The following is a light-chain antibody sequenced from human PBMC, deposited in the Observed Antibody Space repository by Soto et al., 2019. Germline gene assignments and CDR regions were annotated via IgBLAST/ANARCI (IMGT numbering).Light chain of an antibody. J-gene: IGKJ2*01. CDR2: EAS. V-gene: IGKV1-5*01. Sequence: DVHMAQSPSTLSASVGDTVTLTCRASQNIGGWLAWYQQRPGRAPKLLIYEASTLASGVPSRFTGSGSGTHFTLNIDGLQPDDAATYYCQQHNDYATFGQGTQVDI. CDR3: QQHNDYAT. CDR1: QNIGGW.